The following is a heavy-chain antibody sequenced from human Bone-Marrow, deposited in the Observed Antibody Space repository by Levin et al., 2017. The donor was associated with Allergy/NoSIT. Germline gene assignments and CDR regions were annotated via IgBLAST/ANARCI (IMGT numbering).Heavy chain of an antibody. CDR3: ARDESYGSLNY. CDR1: GFTFSSYG. V-gene: IGHV3-30*12. CDR2: IQFDGSIK. Sequence: GESLKISCAASGFTFSSYGMHWVRQAPGKGLEWVAAIQFDGSIKYYPDSLKGRITISRDDSKNTVYLQVNSLRVEDTALYYCARDESYGSLNYWGQGTLVSVSS. D-gene: IGHD4-17*01. J-gene: IGHJ4*02.